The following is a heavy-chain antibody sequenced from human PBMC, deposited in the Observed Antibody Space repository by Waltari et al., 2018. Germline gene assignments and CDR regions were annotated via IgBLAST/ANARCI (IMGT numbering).Heavy chain of an antibody. CDR3: ARGGVSYYDFWTGYYPYMDV. D-gene: IGHD3-3*01. Sequence: QEQLVQSGAEVRKPGASVKVSCKATGYSFTGYYIHWVRQAPGQGLEWLGGINPNSAGTDYAQKCQGRVTMTRDTSSHTVYMELSRLTSDDSAVYYCARGGVSYYDFWTGYYPYMDVWGKGTTVTISS. J-gene: IGHJ6*03. CDR1: GYSFTGYY. V-gene: IGHV1-2*02. CDR2: INPNSAGT.